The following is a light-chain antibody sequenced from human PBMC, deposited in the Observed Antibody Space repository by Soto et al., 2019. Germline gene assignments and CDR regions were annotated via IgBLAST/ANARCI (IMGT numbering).Light chain of an antibody. CDR2: GAS. Sequence: EIVLTQSPGTLSLSPGERATLSCRASQSVSSSYLAWYQQKPGQAPRLLIYGASSRATGIPDRFSGSGSGTDFTLTISRLEPEDFAVYYCQQSETFGQGTKVEI. CDR1: QSVSSSY. V-gene: IGKV3-20*01. J-gene: IGKJ1*01. CDR3: QQSET.